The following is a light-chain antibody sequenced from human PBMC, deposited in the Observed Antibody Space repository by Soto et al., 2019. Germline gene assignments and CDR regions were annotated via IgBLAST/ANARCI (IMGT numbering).Light chain of an antibody. V-gene: IGKV3-20*01. CDR2: DAS. CDR1: QSVSSNF. Sequence: EIVLTQSPGTLSLSPGGRATLSCRASQSVSSNFLAWYQQKPGQAPRLLIYDASSRATGIPDRFSGSGSGTDFTLIISRLEPEDFAVYYCQQYGSSPYTFGQGTKLEIK. CDR3: QQYGSSPYT. J-gene: IGKJ2*01.